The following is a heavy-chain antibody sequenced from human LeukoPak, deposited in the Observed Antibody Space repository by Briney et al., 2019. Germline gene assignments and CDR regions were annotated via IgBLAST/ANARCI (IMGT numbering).Heavy chain of an antibody. J-gene: IGHJ5*02. CDR1: GGSISSYY. D-gene: IGHD4-17*01. CDR2: IHDSGTT. Sequence: SETLSLTCTVSGGSISSYYLSWIRQSPGKGLECIAYIHDSGTTNYNPSLKSRVTMSVDTSKKQFSLKLTSVTAADTAVYYCARAGDYGDYVGWFDPWGQGTLVTVSS. V-gene: IGHV4-59*12. CDR3: ARAGDYGDYVGWFDP.